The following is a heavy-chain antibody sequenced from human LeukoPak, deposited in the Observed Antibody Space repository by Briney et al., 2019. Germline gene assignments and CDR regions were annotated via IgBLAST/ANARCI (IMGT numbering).Heavy chain of an antibody. V-gene: IGHV3-30-3*01. CDR2: ISYDGSNK. Sequence: PGGSLRLSCAASGFTFSSYAMHWVRQAPGKGLEWVAVISYDGSNKYYADSVKGRFTISRDNSKNTLYLQMNSLRAEDTAVYCCARDLYYYGMDVWGQGTTVTVSS. CDR3: ARDLYYYGMDV. J-gene: IGHJ6*02. CDR1: GFTFSSYA.